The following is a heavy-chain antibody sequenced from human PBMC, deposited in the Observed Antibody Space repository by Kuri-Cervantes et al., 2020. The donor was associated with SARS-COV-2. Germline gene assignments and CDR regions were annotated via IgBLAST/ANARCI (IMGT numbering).Heavy chain of an antibody. D-gene: IGHD2-2*01. J-gene: IGHJ6*02. CDR1: GFPFSSYA. V-gene: IGHV3-64*04. CDR2: ISSNGGST. CDR3: AREKDCSSTSCYKWFGESDYYGVDV. Sequence: GESLKISCSASGFPFSSYAVHWVRQAPGQGLEYVSAISSNGGSTYYADSVKGRFTTSRDNSKNTLYLQMNSLRAEDTAVYYCAREKDCSSTSCYKWFGESDYYGVDVWGQGTMVTVSS.